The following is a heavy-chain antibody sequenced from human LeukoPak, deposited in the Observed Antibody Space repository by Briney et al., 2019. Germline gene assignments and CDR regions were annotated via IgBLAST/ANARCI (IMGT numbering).Heavy chain of an antibody. V-gene: IGHV3-30-3*01. Sequence: PGGSLRLSCAASGFTFSSYAMHWVRQAPGKGLEWVAVISYDGSNKYYADSVKGRFTISRDNSKNTLYLQMNSLRAEDTAVNYCARDEGEDYGDYYFDYWGQGTLVTVSS. J-gene: IGHJ4*02. CDR3: ARDEGEDYGDYYFDY. D-gene: IGHD4-17*01. CDR1: GFTFSSYA. CDR2: ISYDGSNK.